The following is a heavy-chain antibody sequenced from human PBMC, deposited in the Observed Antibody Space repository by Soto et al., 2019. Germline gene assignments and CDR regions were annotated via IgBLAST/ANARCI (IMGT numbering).Heavy chain of an antibody. D-gene: IGHD3-22*01. CDR1: GYTFTGYY. Sequence: ASVKVSCKASGYTFTGYYMHWVRQAPGQGLEWVGWINHNSGDTNYAQKFQGRVIMTRDTSISTAYMELSGLRSDDTAVYYCARGFYYDSGYWAAFDIWGQGTMVTVS. CDR3: ARGFYYDSGYWAAFDI. CDR2: INHNSGDT. V-gene: IGHV1-2*02. J-gene: IGHJ3*02.